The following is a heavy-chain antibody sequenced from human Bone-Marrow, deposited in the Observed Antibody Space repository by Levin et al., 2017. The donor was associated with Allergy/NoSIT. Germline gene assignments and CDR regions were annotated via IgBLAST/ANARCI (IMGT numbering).Heavy chain of an antibody. D-gene: IGHD6-19*01. CDR2: IYYSGNT. V-gene: IGHV4-59*08. Sequence: SETLSLTCTVSGGSISSFYWSWIRQPPGKGLEWIGYIYYSGNTNYNPSLKSRVTISVDTSKNQFSLKLSSVTAADTAVYYCASHSGWTDWYFDLWGRGTLVTVSS. J-gene: IGHJ2*01. CDR3: ASHSGWTDWYFDL. CDR1: GGSISSFY.